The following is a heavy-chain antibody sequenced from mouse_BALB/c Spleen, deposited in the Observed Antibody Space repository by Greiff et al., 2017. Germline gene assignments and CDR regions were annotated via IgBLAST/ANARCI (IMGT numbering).Heavy chain of an antibody. CDR1: GYAFSSYW. Sequence: VQLQQSGAELVRPGSSVKISCKASGYAFSSYWMNWVKQRPGQGLEWIGQIYPGDGDTNYNGKFKGKATLTADKSSSTAYMQLSSLTSEDAAVYFCARSLYGNSAMDYWGQGTSVTVSS. CDR2: IYPGDGDT. J-gene: IGHJ4*01. D-gene: IGHD2-1*01. CDR3: ARSLYGNSAMDY. V-gene: IGHV1-80*01.